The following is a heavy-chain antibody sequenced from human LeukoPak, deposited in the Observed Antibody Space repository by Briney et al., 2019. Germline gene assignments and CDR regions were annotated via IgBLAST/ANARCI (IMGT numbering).Heavy chain of an antibody. D-gene: IGHD7-27*01. Sequence: SETLSLTCTVSGGSISSGDYYWSWIRQPPGKGLEWIGYIYYSGGTYYNPSLKGRVTISVDTSKNQFSLKLSSVTAADTAVYYCARVEQVYTGEITLGAFDIWGQGTMVTVSS. CDR2: IYYSGGT. J-gene: IGHJ3*02. V-gene: IGHV4-30-4*01. CDR1: GGSISSGDYY. CDR3: ARVEQVYTGEITLGAFDI.